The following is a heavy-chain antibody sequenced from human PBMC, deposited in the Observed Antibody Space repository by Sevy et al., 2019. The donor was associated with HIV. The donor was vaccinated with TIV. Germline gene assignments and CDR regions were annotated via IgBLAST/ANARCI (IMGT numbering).Heavy chain of an antibody. CDR1: GFTFSSYA. Sequence: GGSLRLSCAASGFTFSSYAMHWVRQAPGKGLEWVAVISYDGSNKYYADSVKGRFSISRDNSKNTLYLQMNSLRAEDTAVYYCARDVHYNWFDPWGQGTLVTVSS. CDR2: ISYDGSNK. J-gene: IGHJ5*02. D-gene: IGHD1-1*01. CDR3: ARDVHYNWFDP. V-gene: IGHV3-30*04.